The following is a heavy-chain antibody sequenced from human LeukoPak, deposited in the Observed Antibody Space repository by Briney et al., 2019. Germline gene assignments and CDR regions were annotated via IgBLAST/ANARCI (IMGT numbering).Heavy chain of an antibody. CDR2: IKLDGSER. V-gene: IGHV3-7*01. J-gene: IGHJ4*02. CDR1: GFTFSSYW. Sequence: GGSLRLSCAASGFTFSSYWMSWVRQAPGKGLEWVAIIKLDGSERYYVDSVKGRFTISRDNAKNSMYLQMSSLRAEDTAVYYCARDWGNIVVGIAASRDYWGQGTLVTVSS. CDR3: ARDWGNIVVGIAASRDY. D-gene: IGHD2-2*01.